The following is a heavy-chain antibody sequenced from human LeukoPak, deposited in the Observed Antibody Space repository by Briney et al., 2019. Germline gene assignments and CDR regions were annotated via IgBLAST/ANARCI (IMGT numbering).Heavy chain of an antibody. J-gene: IGHJ4*02. CDR2: ISWNTNTI. V-gene: IGHV3-9*01. CDR3: AKDITPTVAGIHY. Sequence: GRSLRLSCAASGFTFDDYAMHWVRQAPGKGLEWVSGISWNTNTIVYADSVKGRFTISRDNAKNSLYLQMNSLRAEDTALYYCAKDITPTVAGIHYWGQGTLVTVSS. CDR1: GFTFDDYA. D-gene: IGHD6-19*01.